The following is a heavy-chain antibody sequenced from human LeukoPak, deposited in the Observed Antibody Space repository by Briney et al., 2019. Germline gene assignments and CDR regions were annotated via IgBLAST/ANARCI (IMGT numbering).Heavy chain of an antibody. D-gene: IGHD1-1*01. CDR1: GGSISNSSYY. V-gene: IGHV4-39*01. J-gene: IGHJ4*02. CDR2: IYYSGST. CDR3: AESPLEYFDY. Sequence: PSETLSLTCTVSGGSISNSSYYWGWIRQPPGKGLEWIGSIYYSGSTYYNPSLKSRVTISVDTSKNQFSLKLSSVTAADTAVYYCAESPLEYFDYWGQGTLVTVSS.